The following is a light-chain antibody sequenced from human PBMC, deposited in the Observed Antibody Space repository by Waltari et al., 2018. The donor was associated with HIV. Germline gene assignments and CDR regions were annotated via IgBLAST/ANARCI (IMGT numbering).Light chain of an antibody. CDR2: DVS. Sequence: SALTQPASVSGSPGQSITISCAGTSVDVGGYNYVSWYQQHPGKAPKLMIYDVSNRPSGVSNRFSGSKSGNTASLTISGLQAEDEADYYCSSYTSSSTLVFGGGTKLTVL. CDR3: SSYTSSSTLV. V-gene: IGLV2-14*01. CDR1: SVDVGGYNY. J-gene: IGLJ2*01.